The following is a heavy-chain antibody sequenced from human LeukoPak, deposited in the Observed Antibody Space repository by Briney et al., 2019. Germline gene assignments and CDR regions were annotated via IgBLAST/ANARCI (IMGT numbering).Heavy chain of an antibody. CDR1: GFTFSSYG. CDR3: GKVGDDAFDI. CDR2: IRYDGSNK. J-gene: IGHJ3*02. Sequence: PGGSLRLSCAASGFTFSSYGMHWVRQAPGKGLEWVAFIRYDGSNKYYADSVKGRFTISRDNSKNTLYLQMNSLRAEDTAVYYCGKVGDDAFDIWGQGTMVTVSS. V-gene: IGHV3-30*02. D-gene: IGHD3-16*01.